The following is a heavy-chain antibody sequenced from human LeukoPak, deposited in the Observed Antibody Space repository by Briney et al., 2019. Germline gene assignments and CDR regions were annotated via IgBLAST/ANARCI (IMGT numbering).Heavy chain of an antibody. CDR2: IYYSGTT. Sequence: SETLSLTCTVSGDSISSNSYYWGWIRQPPGKGLQWIGSIYYSGTTYCNPSLKSRVTISVDASKNQFSLKLSSVTAADTAIYFCARHGYTASHYFLDFWSQGTLVTVSS. D-gene: IGHD3-16*02. CDR3: ARHGYTASHYFLDF. CDR1: GDSISSNSYY. J-gene: IGHJ4*02. V-gene: IGHV4-39*01.